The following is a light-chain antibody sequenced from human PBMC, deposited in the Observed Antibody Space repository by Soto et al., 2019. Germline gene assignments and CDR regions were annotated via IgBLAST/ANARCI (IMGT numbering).Light chain of an antibody. Sequence: QSVLTQPASVSGSPGQSITISCTGTSSDVGGYNYVSWYQQHPGKAPKLMIYDVSNRPSGVSNRFSGSKSGNTASLTISGLQAGDEADYYCSSYTSSILFGGGTKLTVL. CDR2: DVS. V-gene: IGLV2-14*01. CDR3: SSYTSSIL. J-gene: IGLJ2*01. CDR1: SSDVGGYNY.